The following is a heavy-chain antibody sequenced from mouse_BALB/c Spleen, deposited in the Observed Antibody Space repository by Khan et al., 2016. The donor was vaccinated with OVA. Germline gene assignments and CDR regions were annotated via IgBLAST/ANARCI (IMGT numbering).Heavy chain of an antibody. D-gene: IGHD1-1*02. CDR1: GFTFSDYY. CDR3: VRAGYGGFAY. Sequence: EVELVESGGGLVKPGGSLKLSCAASGFTFSDYYMYWVRQTPERRLEWVATISDGGSSTYYPDSVKGRFTISRDNAKNNLYLQRSSLKSEDTAIYYGVRAGYGGFAYWGQGTLVTVSA. J-gene: IGHJ3*01. V-gene: IGHV5-4*02. CDR2: ISDGGSST.